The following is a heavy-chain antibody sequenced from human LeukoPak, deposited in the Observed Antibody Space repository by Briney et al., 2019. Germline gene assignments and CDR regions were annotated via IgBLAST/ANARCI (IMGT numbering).Heavy chain of an antibody. CDR2: IYYSGST. CDR3: ARRPLWFGECFDY. Sequence: PSETLSLTCTVSGGSISSGGYYCSWIRQHPGKGLEWIGYIYYSGSTYYNPSLKSRVTISVDTSKNQFSLKLSSVTAADTAVYYCARRPLWFGECFDYWGQGTLVTVSS. V-gene: IGHV4-31*03. J-gene: IGHJ4*02. CDR1: GGSISSGGYY. D-gene: IGHD3-10*01.